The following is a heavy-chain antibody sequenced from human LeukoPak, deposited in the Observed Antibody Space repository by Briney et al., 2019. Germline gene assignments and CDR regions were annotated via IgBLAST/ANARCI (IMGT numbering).Heavy chain of an antibody. Sequence: SETLSLTCTVSGGSISSYYWSWIRQPPGKGLEWIGYIYYSGSTYYNPSLRSRVTISVDTSKNQFSLKLSSVTAADAAVYYCARGYSIAYWGQGTLVTVSS. J-gene: IGHJ4*02. V-gene: IGHV4-59*12. CDR2: IYYSGST. CDR3: ARGYSIAY. D-gene: IGHD1-26*01. CDR1: GGSISSYY.